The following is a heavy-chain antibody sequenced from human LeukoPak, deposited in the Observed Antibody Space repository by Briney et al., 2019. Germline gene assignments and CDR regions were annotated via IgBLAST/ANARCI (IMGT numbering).Heavy chain of an antibody. CDR3: ARDTTVRGVIMYNWFDP. CDR1: GGSISSGSYY. V-gene: IGHV4-61*02. J-gene: IGHJ5*02. D-gene: IGHD3-10*01. CDR2: IYTSGST. Sequence: SETLSLTCTVSGGSISSGSYYWSWIRQPAGKGLEWIGRIYTSGSTNYNPSLKGRVTKSVDTSKNQFSLKLSSVTAADTAVYYCARDTTVRGVIMYNWFDPWGQGTLVTVSS.